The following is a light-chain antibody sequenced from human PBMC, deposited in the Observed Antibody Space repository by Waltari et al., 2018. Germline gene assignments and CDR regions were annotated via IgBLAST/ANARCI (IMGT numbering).Light chain of an antibody. CDR2: KAS. Sequence: DIQMTQSPSTLSASVGDRVTITCRASQSISSWLAWYQQKPGKAPKLLIYKASSLESGVPSRFSGSGSGTEFTLTISSLQPDDFATYYCQQGNTFGQGTQLEIK. CDR1: QSISSW. V-gene: IGKV1-5*03. J-gene: IGKJ2*01. CDR3: QQGNT.